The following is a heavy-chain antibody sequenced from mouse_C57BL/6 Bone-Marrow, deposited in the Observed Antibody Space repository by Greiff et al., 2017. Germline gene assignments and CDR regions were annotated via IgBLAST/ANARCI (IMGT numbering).Heavy chain of an antibody. V-gene: IGHV5-9-1*02. CDR2: ISSGGDYI. J-gene: IGHJ3*01. CDR1: GFTFSSYA. D-gene: IGHD1-1*01. CDR3: TRDRYYGSSSWFAY. Sequence: DVMLVESGEGLVKPGGSLKLSCAASGFTFSSYAMSWVRQTPEKRLEWVAYISSGGDYIYYADTVKGRFTISRDNARKTLYLQMSSLKSEDTAMYYCTRDRYYGSSSWFAYGGQGTLVTVPA.